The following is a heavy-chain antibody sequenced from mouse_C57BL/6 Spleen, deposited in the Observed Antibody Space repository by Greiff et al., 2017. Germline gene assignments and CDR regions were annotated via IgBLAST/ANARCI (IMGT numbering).Heavy chain of an antibody. V-gene: IGHV1-15*01. Sequence: QVQLQQSGAELVRPGASVTLSCKASGYTFTDYEMHWVKQTPVHGLEWIGAIDPETGGTAYNQKFKGKAILTADKSSSTAYMELRSLTSEDSAVYYCTRQRGPYFDDWGQGTTLTVSS. J-gene: IGHJ2*01. CDR1: GYTFTDYE. CDR3: TRQRGPYFDD. CDR2: IDPETGGT. D-gene: IGHD3-3*01.